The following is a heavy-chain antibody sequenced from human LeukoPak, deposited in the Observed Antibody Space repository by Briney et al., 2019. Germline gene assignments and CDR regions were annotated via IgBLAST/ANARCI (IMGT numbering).Heavy chain of an antibody. CDR3: ATARVRLGELSLPEVRDD. CDR1: VYTLTELA. D-gene: IGHD3-16*02. J-gene: IGHJ4*02. Sequence: ASVKVSCKVSVYTLTELAIHWVRQAPGKGLEWMGAFDPEDGGTTYAQKFQGRITLTEDTSTDTAYMELRSLSSEDTAVYYCATARVRLGELSLPEVRDDWGQGTLISVSS. V-gene: IGHV1-24*01. CDR2: FDPEDGGT.